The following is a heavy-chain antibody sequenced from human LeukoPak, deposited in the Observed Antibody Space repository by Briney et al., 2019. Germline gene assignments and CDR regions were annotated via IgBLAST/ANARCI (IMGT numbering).Heavy chain of an antibody. Sequence: GGSLRLSCAASGFTFSSYWMSWVRQAPGKGLEWVANIKQDGSEKYYVDSVKGRFTISRDNAKNSLYLQMNSLRAEDTAVYYCARDDCSSISCYHNWFAPWGQGTLVTVSS. J-gene: IGHJ5*02. CDR2: IKQDGSEK. CDR3: ARDDCSSISCYHNWFAP. V-gene: IGHV3-7*01. D-gene: IGHD2-2*01. CDR1: GFTFSSYW.